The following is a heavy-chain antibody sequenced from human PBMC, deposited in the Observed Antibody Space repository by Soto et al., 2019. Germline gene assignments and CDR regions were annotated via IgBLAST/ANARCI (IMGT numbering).Heavy chain of an antibody. CDR2: FSHEGRKT. Sequence: VQLVESGGGVVQPGRSLRLSCAASGFTFSDYAMHWARQAPGKGLEGVAVFSHEGRKTHYADSVKGRFTISRDSSKNTVSLEMTSLRAEDTAVYYCAKGGRQWRATSDFNYWGQGALVTVSS. D-gene: IGHD6-19*01. CDR1: GFTFSDYA. V-gene: IGHV3-30*18. CDR3: AKGGRQWRATSDFNY. J-gene: IGHJ4*02.